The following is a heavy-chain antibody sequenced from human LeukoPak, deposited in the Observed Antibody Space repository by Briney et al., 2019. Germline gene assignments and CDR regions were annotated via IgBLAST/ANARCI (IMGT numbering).Heavy chain of an antibody. Sequence: GGSLRLSCAGSGFRLSSYWMTWVRQTPGKGLEWVANIKQDGSEKYYVDSVEGRFSISRDNAQNSVFLQMNSLRAEDTAVYYCARETSSWYRTEGRLDPWGQGTRVTVSS. CDR1: GFRLSSYW. CDR3: ARETSSWYRTEGRLDP. D-gene: IGHD6-13*01. J-gene: IGHJ5*02. CDR2: IKQDGSEK. V-gene: IGHV3-7*01.